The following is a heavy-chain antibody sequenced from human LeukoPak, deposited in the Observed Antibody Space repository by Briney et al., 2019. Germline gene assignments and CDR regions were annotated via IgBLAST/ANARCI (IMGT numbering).Heavy chain of an antibody. CDR3: ARVVAGNYYYFYMDV. D-gene: IGHD2-15*01. CDR2: INSDGSST. V-gene: IGHV3-74*01. J-gene: IGHJ6*03. Sequence: GRSLRLSCAASGFTFSSYAMHWVRQVPGKGLVWVSRINSDGSSTIYADSVKGRFTISRDNAKNTLYLQMNSLRAEDTAVYYCARVVAGNYYYFYMDVWGKGTTVTVSS. CDR1: GFTFSSYA.